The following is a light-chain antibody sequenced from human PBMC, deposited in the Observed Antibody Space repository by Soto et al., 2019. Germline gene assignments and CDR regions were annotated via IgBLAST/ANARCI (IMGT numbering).Light chain of an antibody. CDR3: QQSYTGIT. V-gene: IGKV1-39*01. CDR1: QSISSY. Sequence: DIQMTQSPSSLSASVGDRVTITCRASQSISSYLNWYQQKPGKAPKLLIYAASSLQSGVPSRFSGSGSGTDFTLTISSLQPEDFATYYFQQSYTGITFGQGTRLEIK. J-gene: IGKJ5*01. CDR2: AAS.